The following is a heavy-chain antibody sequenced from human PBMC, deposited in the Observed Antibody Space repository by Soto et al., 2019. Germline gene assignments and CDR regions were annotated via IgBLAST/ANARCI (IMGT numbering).Heavy chain of an antibody. CDR1: GYSFTIYW. CDR2: IYPGDSDT. D-gene: IGHD3-16*02. J-gene: IGHJ4*02. Sequence: GESLKISCKGSGYSFTIYWIGWVRQMPGKGLEWMGIIYPGDSDTRYSPSFQGQVTISRDNSKNTLYLQMNSLRAEDTAVYYCARPSVFRGSYLDYWGQGTLVTVSS. V-gene: IGHV5-51*01. CDR3: ARPSVFRGSYLDY.